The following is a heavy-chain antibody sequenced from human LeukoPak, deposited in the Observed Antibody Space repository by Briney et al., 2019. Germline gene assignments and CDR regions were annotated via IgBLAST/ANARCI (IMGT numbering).Heavy chain of an antibody. CDR1: GFTSSHFA. D-gene: IGHD3-10*01. Sequence: GGSLRLSCAASGFTSSHFAMSWVRQAPGMGLHWVSTISGSGNKTYDADSVKGRFTISRDNSKNTLHLQMTGLRAEDTAVYYCAKLKRVGIAPFDDWGQGTLVTVSS. V-gene: IGHV3-23*01. J-gene: IGHJ4*02. CDR3: AKLKRVGIAPFDD. CDR2: ISGSGNKT.